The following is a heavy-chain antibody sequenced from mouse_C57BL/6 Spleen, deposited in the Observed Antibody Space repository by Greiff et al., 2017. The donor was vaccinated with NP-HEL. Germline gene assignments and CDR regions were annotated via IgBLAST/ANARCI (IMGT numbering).Heavy chain of an antibody. CDR3: ARWSSYGSSRFDY. Sequence: QVQLQQPGAELVKPGASVKMSCKASGYTFTSYWIPWVKPRPGPGLEWIGDIYPGSGSTNYNEKVKSKATLTVDTSSSTAYMQLVRLTAEVSAVDYVARWSSYGSSRFDYWGQGTTLTGSS. CDR2: IYPGSGST. V-gene: IGHV1-55*01. CDR1: GYTFTSYW. J-gene: IGHJ2*01. D-gene: IGHD1-1*01.